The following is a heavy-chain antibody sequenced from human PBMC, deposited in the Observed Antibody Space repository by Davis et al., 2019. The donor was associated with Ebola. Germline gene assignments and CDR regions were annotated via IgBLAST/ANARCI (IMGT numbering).Heavy chain of an antibody. J-gene: IGHJ4*02. CDR1: GFTFSSYW. D-gene: IGHD3-16*01. V-gene: IGHV3-23*01. CDR3: AKCIWGSFAPHGY. CDR2: ISGSGGST. Sequence: GESLKISCAASGFTFSSYWMHWVRQAPGKGLEWVSAISGSGGSTYYADSVKGRFTISRDNSKNTLYLQMNSLRAEDTAVYYCAKCIWGSFAPHGYWGQGTLVTVSS.